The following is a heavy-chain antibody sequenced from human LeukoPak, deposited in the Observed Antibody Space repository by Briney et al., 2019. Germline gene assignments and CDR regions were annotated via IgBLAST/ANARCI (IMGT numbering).Heavy chain of an antibody. Sequence: PGGSLRLSCAASGFTFSGSAMHWVRQASGKGLEWVGRIRSKANSYATAYAASVKGRFTISRDDSQNTAYLQMNSLKTEDTAVYYCTKGNPSIMRERDPFDIWGQGTMVTVSS. CDR1: GFTFSGSA. CDR3: TKGNPSIMRERDPFDI. J-gene: IGHJ3*02. D-gene: IGHD6-6*01. CDR2: IRSKANSYAT. V-gene: IGHV3-73*01.